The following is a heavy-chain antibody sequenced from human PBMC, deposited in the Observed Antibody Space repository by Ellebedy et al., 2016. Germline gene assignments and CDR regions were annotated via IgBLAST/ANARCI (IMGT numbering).Heavy chain of an antibody. D-gene: IGHD1-1*01. V-gene: IGHV4-59*08. CDR1: GGSISSYY. Sequence: SETLSLTCSVSGGSISSYYWTWIRQPPGKGLEWIAYFYHSGNTNYSPSLKSRVTISVDTSKNQFSLKLSSVTAAAPAVYYCATYTMGRLDYWGQGTLVTVSS. J-gene: IGHJ4*02. CDR3: ATYTMGRLDY. CDR2: FYHSGNT.